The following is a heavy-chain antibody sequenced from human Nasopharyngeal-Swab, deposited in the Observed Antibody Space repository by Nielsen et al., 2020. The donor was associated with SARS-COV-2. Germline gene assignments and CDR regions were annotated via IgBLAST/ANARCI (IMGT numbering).Heavy chain of an antibody. CDR1: GGSFSGYY. V-gene: IGHV4-34*01. D-gene: IGHD6-19*01. CDR2: INPSGGT. J-gene: IGHJ4*02. Sequence: SETLSLTCAVYGGSFSGYYWSWIRQPPGKGLEWIGEINPSGGTNCDPSLKSRVTISVDTSKNQFSLNLTSVTAADTAVYFCARGPPEFNSGWYVNYWGQGTLVTVSS. CDR3: ARGPPEFNSGWYVNY.